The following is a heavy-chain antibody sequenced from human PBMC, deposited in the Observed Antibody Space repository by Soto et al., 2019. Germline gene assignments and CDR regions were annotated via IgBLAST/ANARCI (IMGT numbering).Heavy chain of an antibody. CDR1: GFTFSDYY. J-gene: IGHJ4*02. Sequence: GGSLRLSCAASGFTFSDYYMSWIRQAPGKGLEWVSYISSSGSTIYYADSVKGRFTISRDNAKNSLYLQMNSLRAEDTAVYYFARSNYDFWSGYYTSQFDYWGQGTLVTVSS. CDR3: ARSNYDFWSGYYTSQFDY. D-gene: IGHD3-3*01. CDR2: ISSSGSTI. V-gene: IGHV3-11*01.